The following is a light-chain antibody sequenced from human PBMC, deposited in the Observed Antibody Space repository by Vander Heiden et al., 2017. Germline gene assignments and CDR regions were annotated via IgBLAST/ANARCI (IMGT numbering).Light chain of an antibody. CDR1: QSVSNY. CDR3: QQRSNWPPEVT. Sequence: EMVLTQSPASLSLSPGDRATLSCRASQSVSNYLAWYQHKPGQAPRLLIYDASNRAAGIPARFSGSGSGTDFTLTISSLEPEDFAVYYCQQRSNWPPEVTFGGGTKVEIK. J-gene: IGKJ4*01. V-gene: IGKV3-11*01. CDR2: DAS.